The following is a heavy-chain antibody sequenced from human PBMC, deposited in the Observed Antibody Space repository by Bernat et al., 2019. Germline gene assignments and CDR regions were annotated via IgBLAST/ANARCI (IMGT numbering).Heavy chain of an antibody. V-gene: IGHV3-9*01. CDR1: GFTFDDYA. Sequence: EVQLVESGGGLVQPGRSLRLSCAASGFTFDDYAMHWVRQAPGKGLEWVSGISWNSGSIGYADSVKGRFTISRDNAKNSLYLQMNSLRAEDTALYYCAKDGGYSYGIRTFDYWGQGTLVTVSS. J-gene: IGHJ4*02. CDR2: ISWNSGSI. CDR3: AKDGGYSYGIRTFDY. D-gene: IGHD5-18*01.